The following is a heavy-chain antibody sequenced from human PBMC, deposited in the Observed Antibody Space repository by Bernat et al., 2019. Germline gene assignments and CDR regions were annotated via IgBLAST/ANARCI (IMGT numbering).Heavy chain of an antibody. D-gene: IGHD6-19*01. Sequence: QVQLVESGGGVVQPGRSLRLSCAASGFTFSTYGMHWVRQAPGKGLEWVAVIWYDGSNKYYADSVRGRFTISRDNSKNTLYLQVNSLSAEDTAVYYCARASGPFDFWGQGTLVTVSS. J-gene: IGHJ4*02. CDR1: GFTFSTYG. CDR2: IWYDGSNK. V-gene: IGHV3-33*01. CDR3: ARASGPFDF.